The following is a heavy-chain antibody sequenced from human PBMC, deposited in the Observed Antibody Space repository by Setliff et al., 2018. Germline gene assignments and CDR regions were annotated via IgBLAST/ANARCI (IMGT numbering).Heavy chain of an antibody. CDR1: GFTFSSYA. J-gene: IGHJ4*02. CDR2: ISGRGGST. Sequence: GGSLRLSCAASGFTFSSYAMSWVRQAPGKGLGWVSAISGRGGSTYYADSVKGRFTISRDNSKNTLYLQMSSLRAEDTAIYYCANNYYDTTMGYYFDYWGQGTQVTVSS. CDR3: ANNYYDTTMGYYFDY. V-gene: IGHV3-23*01. D-gene: IGHD3-22*01.